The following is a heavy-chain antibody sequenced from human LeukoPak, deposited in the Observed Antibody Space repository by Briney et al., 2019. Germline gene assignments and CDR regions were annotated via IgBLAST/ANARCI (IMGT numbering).Heavy chain of an antibody. CDR3: AKAKGGVLLWFGELVI. V-gene: IGHV3-30*18. CDR2: ISYDGSNK. CDR1: GFTFSSYG. Sequence: GGSLRLSCAASGFTFSSYGMHWVRQAPGKGLEWVAVISYDGSNKYYADSVKGRFTISRDNSKNTLYLQMNSLRAEDTAVYYCAKAKGGVLLWFGELVIWGQGTLVTVSS. D-gene: IGHD3-10*01. J-gene: IGHJ4*02.